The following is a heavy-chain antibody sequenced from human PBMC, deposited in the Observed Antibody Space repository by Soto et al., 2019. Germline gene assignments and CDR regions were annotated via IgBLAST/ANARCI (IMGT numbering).Heavy chain of an antibody. V-gene: IGHV3-30*18. CDR2: ISYDGSNK. CDR3: AKVHPGIAVAGTWHY. Sequence: PGGSLRLSCAASGFTFSSYGMHWVRQAPGKGLEWVAVISYDGSNKYYADSVKGRFTISRDNSKNTLYLQMNSLRAEDTAVYYCAKVHPGIAVAGTWHYWGQGTLVTVSS. CDR1: GFTFSSYG. J-gene: IGHJ4*02. D-gene: IGHD6-19*01.